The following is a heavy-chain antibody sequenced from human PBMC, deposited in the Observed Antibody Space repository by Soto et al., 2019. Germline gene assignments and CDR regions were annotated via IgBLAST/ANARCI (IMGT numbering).Heavy chain of an antibody. V-gene: IGHV1-69*01. CDR1: GGTFSSYA. CDR2: IIPIFGTA. CDR3: ARLQVGPSGIAAAGDLNYYYYGMDV. J-gene: IGHJ6*02. Sequence: QVQLVQSGAEVKKPGSSVKVSCKASGGTFSSYAISWVRQAPGQGLEWMGGIIPIFGTANYAQKFQGRVTITEDESTSTAYMELSSLRSEDTAVYYCARLQVGPSGIAAAGDLNYYYYGMDVWGQGTTVTVSS. D-gene: IGHD6-13*01.